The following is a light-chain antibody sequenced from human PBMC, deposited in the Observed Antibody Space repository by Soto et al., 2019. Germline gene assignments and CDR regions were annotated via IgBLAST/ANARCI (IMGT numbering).Light chain of an antibody. J-gene: IGLJ2*01. CDR3: CSYAGTSIHVV. V-gene: IGLV2-23*01. CDR1: SSDVGSYNL. CDR2: EGS. Sequence: QSALTQPASVSGSPGQSITISCTGTSSDVGSYNLVSWYQQHPGKAPKLIIYEGSKRPSGVSNRFSASTSGNTASLTISGLQAEDEAYYYCCSYAGTSIHVVFGGGTKLTVL.